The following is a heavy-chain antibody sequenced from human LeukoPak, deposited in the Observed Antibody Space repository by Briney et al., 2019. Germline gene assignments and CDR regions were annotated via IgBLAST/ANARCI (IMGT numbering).Heavy chain of an antibody. CDR3: AINYYDSSGYIG. J-gene: IGHJ4*02. V-gene: IGHV1-69*04. Sequence: SVKVSCKASGGPFSSYAISWVRQAPGQGLEWMGRIIPIFGIANYAQKFQGRVTITADKSTSTAYMELSSLRSEDTAVYYRAINYYDSSGYIGWGQGTLVTVSS. CDR1: GGPFSSYA. D-gene: IGHD3-22*01. CDR2: IIPIFGIA.